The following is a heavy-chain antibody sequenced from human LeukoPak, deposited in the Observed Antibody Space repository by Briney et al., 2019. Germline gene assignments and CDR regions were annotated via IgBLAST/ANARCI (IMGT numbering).Heavy chain of an antibody. D-gene: IGHD3-10*01. V-gene: IGHV3-7*01. CDR1: GFTFSSYW. CDR3: ARGLLWFGELSRFDY. Sequence: GGSLRLSCAASGFTFSSYWMSWVRQAPGKGLEWVANIKQDGSEKYYVDSVKGRFTISRDNAKNSLYPQMNSLRAEDTAVYYCARGLLWFGELSRFDYWGQGTLVTVSS. CDR2: IKQDGSEK. J-gene: IGHJ4*02.